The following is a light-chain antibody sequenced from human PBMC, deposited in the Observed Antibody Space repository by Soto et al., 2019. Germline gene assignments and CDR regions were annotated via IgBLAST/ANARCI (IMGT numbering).Light chain of an antibody. CDR2: DAS. CDR1: QSINRH. J-gene: IGKJ4*01. Sequence: EIVFTQSPATLSLSPGERATLSCSASQSINRHLAWYQQKPGQAPRLLILDASDRATGIPARFSGSGSGTDFTLTISSLEPEDFAVYYCQQRSNWPPVTFGGGTKVDIK. CDR3: QQRSNWPPVT. V-gene: IGKV3-11*01.